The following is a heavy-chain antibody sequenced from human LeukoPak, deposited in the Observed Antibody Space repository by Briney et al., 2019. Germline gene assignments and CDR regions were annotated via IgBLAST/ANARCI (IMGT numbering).Heavy chain of an antibody. CDR2: ISGSGGST. CDR1: GFTFSSYA. CDR3: ARLEGYYDFWSGYYQEFDP. V-gene: IGHV3-23*01. D-gene: IGHD3-3*01. Sequence: PGGALRLSCAASGFTFSSYAMSWVRQAPGKGLEGGSAISGSGGSTYYADSVKGRFTISRDNAKNSLYLQMNSLRAEDTAVYYCARLEGYYDFWSGYYQEFDPWGQGTLVTVSS. J-gene: IGHJ5*02.